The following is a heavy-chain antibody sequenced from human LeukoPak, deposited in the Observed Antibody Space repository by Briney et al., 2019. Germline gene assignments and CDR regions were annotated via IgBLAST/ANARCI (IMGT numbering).Heavy chain of an antibody. CDR1: GGSISSSSYY. Sequence: SETLSLTCTVSGGSISSSSYYWGWIRQPPGKGLEWIGSIYYSGSTYYNPSLKSRVTISVDTSKNQFSLKLSSVTAADTAVYYCARHQPWGPVVPATLGIWGQGTMVTVSS. V-gene: IGHV4-39*01. J-gene: IGHJ3*02. CDR2: IYYSGST. CDR3: ARHQPWGPVVPATLGI. D-gene: IGHD2-2*01.